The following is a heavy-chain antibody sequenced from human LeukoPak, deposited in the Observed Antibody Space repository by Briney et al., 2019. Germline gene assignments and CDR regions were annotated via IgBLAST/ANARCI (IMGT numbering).Heavy chain of an antibody. V-gene: IGHV3-7*01. CDR3: ARDGSRGYSYGCSDY. CDR1: GFTFSSYL. D-gene: IGHD5-18*01. Sequence: PGGSLRLSCAASGFTFSSYLMSWVRQAPGKGLEWVALINQDASEKYYVDSVKGRFTISRDNAKNSLYLQMNSLRAEDTAVYYCARDGSRGYSYGCSDYWGQGTLVTVSS. J-gene: IGHJ4*02. CDR2: INQDASEK.